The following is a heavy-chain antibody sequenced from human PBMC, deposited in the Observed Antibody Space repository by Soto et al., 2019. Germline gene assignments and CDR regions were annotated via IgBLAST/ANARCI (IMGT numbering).Heavy chain of an antibody. J-gene: IGHJ5*02. D-gene: IGHD2-2*01. Sequence: GGSLRLSCAASGLTFSSYWMHWVRQAPGKGLVWVSRINSDGSSTSYADSVKGRFTISRDNAKNTLYLQMNSLRAEDTAVYYCARDPYCSSTSCYERGYNWFDPWGQGTLVTVSS. CDR3: ARDPYCSSTSCYERGYNWFDP. CDR2: INSDGSST. V-gene: IGHV3-74*01. CDR1: GLTFSSYW.